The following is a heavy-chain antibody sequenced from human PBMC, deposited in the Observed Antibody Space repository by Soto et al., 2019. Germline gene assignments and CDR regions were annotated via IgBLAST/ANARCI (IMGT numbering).Heavy chain of an antibody. CDR3: AGPAALNYYYGMDV. D-gene: IGHD2-2*01. CDR2: IIPIFGTA. CDR1: GGTFSSYA. V-gene: IGHV1-69*13. J-gene: IGHJ6*02. Sequence: ASVKVSCKASGGTFSSYAISWVRQAPGQGLEWMGGIIPIFGTANYAQKFQGRVTITADESTSTAYMELSSLRSEDTAVYYCAGPAALNYYYGMDVWGQGTTVTVSS.